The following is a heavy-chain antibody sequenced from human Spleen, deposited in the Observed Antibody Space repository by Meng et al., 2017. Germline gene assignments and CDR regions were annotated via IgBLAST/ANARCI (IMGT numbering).Heavy chain of an antibody. V-gene: IGHV3-23*01. CDR3: AKYSYGLGDYCDY. D-gene: IGHD3-10*01. J-gene: IGHJ4*02. CDR2: LSGGGFTT. Sequence: GESLKISCAASGFSFSSYAMSWVRHAPGKGLEWVSALSGGGFTTYYADSVKGRFTISRHNSKNTLYLQMNSLRAEDTALYYWAKYSYGLGDYCDYWGQGALVTVSS. CDR1: GFSFSSYA.